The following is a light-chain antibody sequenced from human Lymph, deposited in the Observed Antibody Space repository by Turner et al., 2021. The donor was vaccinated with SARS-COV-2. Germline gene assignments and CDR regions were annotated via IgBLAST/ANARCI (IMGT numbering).Light chain of an antibody. Sequence: IVLSQSPAILSASPGEKVTVTCRATSSVNYMHWYQQKSGSSPKPCIYATSNLASGVPVRFSGSGSGTSYSLTINRVEAEDAATYYCQQWSSNPLTFGAGTKLELK. CDR1: SSVNY. J-gene: IGKJ4*02. CDR2: ATS. V-gene: IGKV3-11*01. CDR3: QQWSSNPLT.